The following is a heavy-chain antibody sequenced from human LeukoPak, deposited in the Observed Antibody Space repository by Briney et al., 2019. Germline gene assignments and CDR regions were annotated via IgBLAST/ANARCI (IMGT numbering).Heavy chain of an antibody. J-gene: IGHJ4*02. Sequence: GGSLRLSCAASGFTFNNYAMSWVRQAPGKGLEWVSAISGSGGSTYYTDSVTGRFTISRDNSKNTLYLQTNSLRAEDTALYYCASLDYFDSSDYGDYWGQGTLVTVSS. V-gene: IGHV3-23*01. D-gene: IGHD3-22*01. CDR3: ASLDYFDSSDYGDY. CDR2: ISGSGGST. CDR1: GFTFNNYA.